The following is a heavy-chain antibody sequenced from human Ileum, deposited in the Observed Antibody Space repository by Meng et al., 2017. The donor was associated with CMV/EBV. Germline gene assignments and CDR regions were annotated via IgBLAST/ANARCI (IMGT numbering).Heavy chain of an antibody. V-gene: IGHV1-8*03. D-gene: IGHD2-2*03. CDR1: GYTFTSSD. J-gene: IGHJ1*01. CDR3: ARRADLGYCSSTSCYAEYFQH. CDR2: MNPNSGNT. Sequence: ASVKVSCKASGYTFTSSDINWVRQATGQGLEWMGWMNPNSGNTGYAQKFQGRVTITRNTSISTAYMELSSLRSDDTAVYYCARRADLGYCSSTSCYAEYFQHWGQGTLVTVSS.